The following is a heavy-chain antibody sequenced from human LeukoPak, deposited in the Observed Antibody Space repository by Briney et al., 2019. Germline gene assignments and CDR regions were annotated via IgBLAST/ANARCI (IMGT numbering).Heavy chain of an antibody. V-gene: IGHV3-30*03. CDR1: GFTFSSYG. CDR2: ISYDGSNK. D-gene: IGHD6-13*01. CDR3: AGSVSSWEDYHYYGMDV. Sequence: GGSLRLSCAASGFTFSSYGMHWVRQAPGKGLEWVAVISYDGSNKYYADSVKGRFTISRDNSKNTLYLQMNSLRAEDTAVYYCAGSVSSWEDYHYYGMDVWGQGTTVTVSS. J-gene: IGHJ6*02.